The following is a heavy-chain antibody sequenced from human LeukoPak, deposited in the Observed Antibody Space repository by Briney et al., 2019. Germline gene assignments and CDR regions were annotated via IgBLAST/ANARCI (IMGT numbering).Heavy chain of an antibody. CDR3: ARGIAAAGTTFEY. J-gene: IGHJ4*02. CDR2: ISSSSSYI. Sequence: PGGSLRLSCAASGLTFSSYSMIWVRQAPGKGLEWVSSISSSSSYIYYADSVKGRFTISRDNAKNSLYLQMNSLRAEDTAVYYCARGIAAAGTTFEYWGQGTLVTASS. V-gene: IGHV3-21*01. CDR1: GLTFSSYS. D-gene: IGHD6-13*01.